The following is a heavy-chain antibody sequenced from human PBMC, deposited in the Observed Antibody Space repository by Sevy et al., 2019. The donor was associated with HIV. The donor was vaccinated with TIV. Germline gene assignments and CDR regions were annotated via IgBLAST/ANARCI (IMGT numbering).Heavy chain of an antibody. D-gene: IGHD2-8*01. CDR1: GFNFAKYS. J-gene: IGHJ4*02. CDR3: AREGCTQPHDY. Sequence: GGSLRLSCAASGFNFAKYSMSWVRQAPGKGLEWVSTFSFGCGRINYADSVTGPFTISRDDSKNTLFWQMNSLRAEDTSTYFCAREGCTQPHDYWGQGALVTVSS. V-gene: IGHV3-23*01. CDR2: FSFGCGRI.